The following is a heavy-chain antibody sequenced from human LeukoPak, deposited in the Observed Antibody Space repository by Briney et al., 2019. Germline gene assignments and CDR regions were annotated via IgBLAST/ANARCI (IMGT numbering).Heavy chain of an antibody. CDR3: ARGTGYCTNGVCYPTHFDY. D-gene: IGHD2-8*01. CDR2: INPNSGGT. Sequence: ASVKVSCKASGYTFTGYYMDWVRQAPGQGLEWMGWINPNSGGTNYAQKFQGRVTMTRDTSISTAYMELSRLRSDDTAVYYCARGTGYCTNGVCYPTHFDYWGQGTLVTVSS. CDR1: GYTFTGYY. V-gene: IGHV1-2*02. J-gene: IGHJ4*02.